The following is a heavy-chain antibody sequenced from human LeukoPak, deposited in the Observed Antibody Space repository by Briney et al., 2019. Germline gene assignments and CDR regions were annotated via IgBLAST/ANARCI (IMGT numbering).Heavy chain of an antibody. J-gene: IGHJ4*02. CDR3: AREGSSWYGVRTFDY. Sequence: SQTLSLTCTVSGGSISSGGYYWSWIRQHPGKGLEWIGYIYYSGSTYYNPSLKSRVTISVDTSKNQFTLKLSSVTAADTAVYYCAREGSSWYGVRTFDYWGQGTLVTVSS. V-gene: IGHV4-31*03. CDR2: IYYSGST. CDR1: GGSISSGGYY. D-gene: IGHD6-13*01.